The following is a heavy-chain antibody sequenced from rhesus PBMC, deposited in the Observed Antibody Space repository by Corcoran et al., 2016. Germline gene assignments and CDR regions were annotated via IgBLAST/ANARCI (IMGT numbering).Heavy chain of an antibody. CDR3: ARDLDY. J-gene: IGHJ4*01. CDR1: GYTFTDYY. Sequence: QVQLVQSGAEVKKPGSSVKVSCKASGYTFTDYYMHGVRQAPGKGLEWNGEIDPKTCGINYATKCHGTVTMPTDTSTSSAYMELSSLRSEDTAVYYCARDLDYWCQGVLVTVSS. V-gene: IGHV1-138*01. CDR2: IDPKTCGI.